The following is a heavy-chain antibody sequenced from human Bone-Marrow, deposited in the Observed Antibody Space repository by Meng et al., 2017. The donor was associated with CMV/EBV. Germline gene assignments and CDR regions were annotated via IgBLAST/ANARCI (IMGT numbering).Heavy chain of an antibody. J-gene: IGHJ6*02. CDR3: AKDLSPYCSSTSCVKNRGYYYYGMDV. CDR2: ITWNERTI. Sequence: SLKISCAASGFIFDDYAMYWVRQAPGKGLEWVSGITWNERTIGYADSVKGRFIISRDNAANSVYLQMNSLRPEDTALYYCAKDLSPYCSSTSCVKNRGYYYYGMDVWGQGTTVIVSS. CDR1: GFIFDDYA. D-gene: IGHD2-2*01. V-gene: IGHV3-9*01.